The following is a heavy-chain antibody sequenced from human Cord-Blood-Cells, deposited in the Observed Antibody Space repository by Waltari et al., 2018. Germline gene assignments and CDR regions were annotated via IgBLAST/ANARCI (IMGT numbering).Heavy chain of an antibody. D-gene: IGHD7-27*01. V-gene: IGHV4-34*01. CDR2: INHSGST. CDR3: ARGETGDHRVDY. Sequence: QVQLQQWGAGLLKPSETLSLTCAVYGGCFSGYYWSWIRQPPGKGLEWIGAINHSGSTNYNPSLKSRVSISVDTSKNQFSLKLSSVTAADTGVYYCARGETGDHRVDYWGQGTLVTVSS. J-gene: IGHJ4*02. CDR1: GGCFSGYY.